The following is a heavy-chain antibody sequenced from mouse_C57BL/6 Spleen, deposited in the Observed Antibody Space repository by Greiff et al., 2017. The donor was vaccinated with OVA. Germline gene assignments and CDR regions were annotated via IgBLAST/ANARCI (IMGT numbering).Heavy chain of an antibody. Sequence: QVQLQQPGAELVKPGASVKLSCKASGYTFTSYWMQWVKQRPGQGLEWIVEIDPSDSYTNYNQKFKGKATLTVDTSSSTAYMQLSSLTSEDSAVYYCARGGATVVAMDYWGQGTSVTVSS. D-gene: IGHD1-1*01. V-gene: IGHV1-50*01. J-gene: IGHJ4*01. CDR2: IDPSDSYT. CDR1: GYTFTSYW. CDR3: ARGGATVVAMDY.